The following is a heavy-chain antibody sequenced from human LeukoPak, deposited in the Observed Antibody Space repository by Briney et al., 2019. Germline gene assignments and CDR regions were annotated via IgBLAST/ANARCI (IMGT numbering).Heavy chain of an antibody. CDR3: ARVAGKLYYYYMDV. CDR2: ISTDNGNT. V-gene: IGHV1-18*01. D-gene: IGHD6-19*01. CDR1: GYTLTNYG. Sequence: ASVKVSCKASGYTLTNYGISWVRQAPGQGLAWMGWISTDNGNTNYAQNLQGRVTMTTDTSTSTAYMELRSLRSDDTAVYYCARVAGKLYYYYMDVWGKGTTVTVSS. J-gene: IGHJ6*03.